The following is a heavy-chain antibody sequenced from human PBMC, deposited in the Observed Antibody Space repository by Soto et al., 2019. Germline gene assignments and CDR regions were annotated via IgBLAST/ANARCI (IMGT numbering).Heavy chain of an antibody. CDR2: ISSSGSTI. CDR3: ARVSNYYDSSGYPYPDAFDI. D-gene: IGHD3-22*01. Sequence: GGSLRLSCAASGFTFSSYEMNWVRQARGNGLEWVSYISSSGSTIYYADSVKGRFTISRDNAKNSLYLQMNSLRAEDTAVYYCARVSNYYDSSGYPYPDAFDIWGQGTMVTVSS. V-gene: IGHV3-48*03. J-gene: IGHJ3*02. CDR1: GFTFSSYE.